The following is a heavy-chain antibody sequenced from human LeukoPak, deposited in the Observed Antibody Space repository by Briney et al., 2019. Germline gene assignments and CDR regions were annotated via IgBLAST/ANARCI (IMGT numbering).Heavy chain of an antibody. CDR1: GGSFSGYY. V-gene: IGHV4-34*01. Sequence: PSETLSLTCAVYGGSFSGYYWSWIRQPPGKGLEWIGEINHSGSTNYNPSLKSRVTISVDTSKNQFSLKLSSVTAADTAVYYCARRSPNATDYWGQGTLVTVSS. CDR2: INHSGST. CDR3: ARRSPNATDY. D-gene: IGHD3-10*01. J-gene: IGHJ4*02.